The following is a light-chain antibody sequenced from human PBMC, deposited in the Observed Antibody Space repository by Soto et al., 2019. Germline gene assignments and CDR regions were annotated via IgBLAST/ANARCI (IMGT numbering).Light chain of an antibody. V-gene: IGKV3-20*01. CDR2: GAS. CDR1: QSVSSSY. CDR3: QQYGSPPPIT. Sequence: EIVLTQSPGTLSLSPGERATLSCSASQSVSSSYLAWYQQKPGQAPRLLIYGASGRATGIPDRFSGSGSGTDFTLTISRLEPEDFAVYYCQQYGSPPPITFGQGTRLEIK. J-gene: IGKJ5*01.